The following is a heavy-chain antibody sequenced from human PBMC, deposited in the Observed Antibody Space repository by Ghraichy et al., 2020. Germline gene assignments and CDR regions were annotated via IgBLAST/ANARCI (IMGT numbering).Heavy chain of an antibody. CDR3: AVTYYYDSSGYPPLDY. D-gene: IGHD3-22*01. Sequence: SETLSLTCTVSGGSISSYYWSWIRQPPGKGLEWIGYIYYSGSTNYNPSLKSRVTISVDTSKNQFSLKLSSVTAADTAVYYCAVTYYYDSSGYPPLDYWGQGTLVTVSS. J-gene: IGHJ4*02. CDR2: IYYSGST. V-gene: IGHV4-59*08. CDR1: GGSISSYY.